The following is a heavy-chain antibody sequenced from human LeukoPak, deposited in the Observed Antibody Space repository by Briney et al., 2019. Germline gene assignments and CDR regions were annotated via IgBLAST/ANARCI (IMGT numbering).Heavy chain of an antibody. CDR2: ISGHNGDV. J-gene: IGHJ4*02. D-gene: IGHD3-10*01. V-gene: IGHV1-18*01. Sequence: GTSVKVSCKASGYTFSSYGITWVRQAPGQGLEWMGAISGHNGDVNYAPKFQGRVTMTTDTSTTTACMELRSLRFDDTAVYYCARYNSLLRGVTTSDYWGQGTLVTVSS. CDR3: ARYNSLLRGVTTSDY. CDR1: GYTFSSYG.